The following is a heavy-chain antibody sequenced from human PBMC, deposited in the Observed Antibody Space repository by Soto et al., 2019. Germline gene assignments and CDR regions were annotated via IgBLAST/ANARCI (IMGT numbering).Heavy chain of an antibody. V-gene: IGHV1-8*01. CDR2: MNPNSGNT. J-gene: IGHJ6*02. CDR1: GYTFTSYD. D-gene: IGHD3-3*01. Sequence: ASVKVSCKASGYTFTSYDINWVRQATGQGLEWMGWMNPNSGNTGYAQKFQGRVTMTRNTSISTAYMELSSPRSEDTAVYHCARQLRFLEWLLYADYYYGMDVWGQGTTVTVSS. CDR3: ARQLRFLEWLLYADYYYGMDV.